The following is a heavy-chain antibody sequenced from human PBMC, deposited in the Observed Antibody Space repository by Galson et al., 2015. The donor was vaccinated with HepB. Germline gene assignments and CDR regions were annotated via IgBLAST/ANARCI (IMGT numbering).Heavy chain of an antibody. J-gene: IGHJ4*02. Sequence: ETLSLTCTVSGGSVSRGGYYWSWVRQTPGKGLSWIGYMYFNTKYTPSLKSRVTISVDTSKNQFFLNATSVTAADTAVYYCVAVDEYGRIDFWGQGTQVIVS. V-gene: IGHV4-61*08. CDR2: MYFNT. CDR1: GGSVSRGGYY. CDR3: VAVDEYGRIDF. D-gene: IGHD6-19*01.